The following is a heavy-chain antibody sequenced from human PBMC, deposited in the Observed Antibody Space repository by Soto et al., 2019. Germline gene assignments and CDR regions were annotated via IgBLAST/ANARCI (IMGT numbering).Heavy chain of an antibody. J-gene: IGHJ4*02. D-gene: IGHD2-2*01. CDR1: GFTFDDYA. CDR3: AKDMGIVLVPAALDY. CDR2: ISWNSGSI. V-gene: IGHV3-9*01. Sequence: EVQLVESGGGLVQPGRSLRLSCAASGFTFDDYAMHWVRQAPGKGLEWVSGISWNSGSIGYADSVKGRFTISRDNAKNSLYLQMNSLSAEDTALYYCAKDMGIVLVPAALDYWGQGTLVTVSS.